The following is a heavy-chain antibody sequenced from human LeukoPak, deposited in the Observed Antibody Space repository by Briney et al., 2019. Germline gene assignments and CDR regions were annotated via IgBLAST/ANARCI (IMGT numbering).Heavy chain of an antibody. J-gene: IGHJ6*02. V-gene: IGHV3-49*04. Sequence: PGRSLRLSCTASGFTFGDYAMSWVRQAPGKGLEWVGFIRSKAYGGTTEYAASVKGRFTISRDDSKSIAYLQMNSLKTEDTAVYYCTRVGPTKEDYYYGMDVWGQGTTVTVSS. CDR2: IRSKAYGGTT. CDR3: TRVGPTKEDYYYGMDV. CDR1: GFTFGDYA.